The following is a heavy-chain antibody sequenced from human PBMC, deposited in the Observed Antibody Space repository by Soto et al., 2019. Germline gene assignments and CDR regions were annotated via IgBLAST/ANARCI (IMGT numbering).Heavy chain of an antibody. J-gene: IGHJ4*02. V-gene: IGHV5-10-1*01. Sequence: GEPLKISCKGSGYSFPSYWISWVRQVPGKGLEWMGRIDHSDSYTNYSPSFQSHVTISADKSISTAYLQWSSLTASDTAMYYCARLDPDSSSWAFDYWGQGTLVTAPQ. D-gene: IGHD6-13*01. CDR3: ARLDPDSSSWAFDY. CDR2: IDHSDSYT. CDR1: GYSFPSYW.